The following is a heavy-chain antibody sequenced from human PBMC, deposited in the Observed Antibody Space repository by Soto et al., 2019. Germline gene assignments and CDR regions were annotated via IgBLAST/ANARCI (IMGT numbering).Heavy chain of an antibody. CDR2: IYPADSDT. J-gene: IGHJ6*02. D-gene: IGHD1-26*01. CDR1: GYSFTSYW. Sequence: RGESLKISCQGSGYSFTSYWIGWVRQMPGKGLEWMGTIYPADSDTRYTPTFKGQVTISVDRSINTAYLRWSSLRASDTAMYYCARRRATGYYGIDVWGQGTTVTVSS. CDR3: ARRRATGYYGIDV. V-gene: IGHV5-51*01.